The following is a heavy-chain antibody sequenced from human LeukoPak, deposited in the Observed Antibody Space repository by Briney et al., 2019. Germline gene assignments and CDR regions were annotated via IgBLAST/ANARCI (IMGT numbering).Heavy chain of an antibody. CDR3: ARDYCSSTSCYEYGIDY. Sequence: GSVKVSCKASGYTFTSYDINWVRQATGQGLEWMGWMNPNSGNTGYAQKFQGRVTMTRNTSISTAYMELSRPRSDDTAVYYCARDYCSSTSCYEYGIDYWGQGTLVTVSS. J-gene: IGHJ4*02. CDR1: GYTFTSYD. D-gene: IGHD2-2*01. V-gene: IGHV1-8*01. CDR2: MNPNSGNT.